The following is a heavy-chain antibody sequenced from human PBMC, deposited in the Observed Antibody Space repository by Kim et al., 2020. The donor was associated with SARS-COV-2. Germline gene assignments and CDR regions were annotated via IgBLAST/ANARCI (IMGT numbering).Heavy chain of an antibody. Sequence: GGSLRLSCAASGFSLSSYEMNWVRQAPGKGLEWVAYISSRGSNKYYADAVKGRFTISRDNAKNTVYLQMNSLRAEDTAVYYCARTTYYDFWSGCDYWGQGPLLTVYS. CDR1: GFSLSSYE. CDR3: ARTTYYDFWSGCDY. D-gene: IGHD3-3*01. CDR2: ISSRGSNK. J-gene: IGHJ4*02. V-gene: IGHV3-48*03.